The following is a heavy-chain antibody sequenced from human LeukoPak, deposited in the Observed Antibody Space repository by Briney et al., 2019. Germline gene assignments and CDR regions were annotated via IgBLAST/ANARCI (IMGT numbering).Heavy chain of an antibody. CDR3: ARATNNYDFWSGYQFDP. V-gene: IGHV4-34*01. CDR2: INHSGGT. D-gene: IGHD3-3*01. CDR1: GGSFSGYY. J-gene: IGHJ5*02. Sequence: SETLSLTCAVYGGSFSGYYWSWIRQPPGKGLEWIGEINHSGGTNYNPSLKSRVTISVDTSKNQFSLKLSSVTAADTAVYYCARATNNYDFWSGYQFDPWGQGTLVTVSS.